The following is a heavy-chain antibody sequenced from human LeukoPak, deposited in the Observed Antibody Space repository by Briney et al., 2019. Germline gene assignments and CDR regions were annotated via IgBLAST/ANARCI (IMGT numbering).Heavy chain of an antibody. CDR3: AKGAYTKRASVYYYYYMDV. Sequence: ASVKVSCKASGYTFTSYGISWVRQAPGQGLEWMGWISAYNGNTNYAQKLQGRVTMTTDTSTSTAYMELRSLRSDDTAVYYCAKGAYTKRASVYYYYYMDVWGKGTTVTVSS. CDR2: ISAYNGNT. J-gene: IGHJ6*03. V-gene: IGHV1-18*01. D-gene: IGHD1-1*01. CDR1: GYTFTSYG.